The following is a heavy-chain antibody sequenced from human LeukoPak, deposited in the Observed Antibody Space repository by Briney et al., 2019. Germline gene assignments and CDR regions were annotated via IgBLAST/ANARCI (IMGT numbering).Heavy chain of an antibody. V-gene: IGHV3-23*01. CDR3: AEEIGRLGVPLYDY. J-gene: IGHJ4*02. CDR2: ISDNGGGP. Sequence: GGSLRLSCVVSGFIFRDYAMSWVRQAPGEGLEWVAGISDNGGGPYYADSLKGRFTISRDNSKNILYLQMNSLRAEDTAVYYCAEEIGRLGVPLYDYWGRGTLVTASS. D-gene: IGHD3/OR15-3a*01. CDR1: GFIFRDYA.